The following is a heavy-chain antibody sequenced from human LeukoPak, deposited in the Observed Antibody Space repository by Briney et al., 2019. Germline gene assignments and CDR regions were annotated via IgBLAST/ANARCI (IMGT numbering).Heavy chain of an antibody. V-gene: IGHV4-34*01. D-gene: IGHD3-10*01. CDR1: GGSFSGYY. CDR3: ARQRILYYYGSGSRQGFDY. J-gene: IGHJ4*02. Sequence: SETLSLTCAVYGGSFSGYYWSWIRQPPGKGLEWIGEINHSGSTNYNPPLKSRVTISVDTSKNQFSLKLSSVTAADTAVYYCARQRILYYYGSGSRQGFDYWGQGTLVTVSS. CDR2: INHSGST.